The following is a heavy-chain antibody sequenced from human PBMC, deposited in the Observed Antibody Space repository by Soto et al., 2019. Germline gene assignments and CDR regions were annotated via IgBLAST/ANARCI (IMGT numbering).Heavy chain of an antibody. CDR3: ARGPEQQPVFDP. V-gene: IGHV1-3*01. CDR2: INAGNGKT. CDR1: GYTFSSYA. Sequence: ASVKFSCKASGYTFSSYAMHWVRQAPGQMLEWMVWINAGNGKTKYXXRVQGRVXXTGDTSASTAXVELSXRRSEETAVYYCARGPEQQPVFDPCGQGTLVTVSX. D-gene: IGHD6-13*01. J-gene: IGHJ5*02.